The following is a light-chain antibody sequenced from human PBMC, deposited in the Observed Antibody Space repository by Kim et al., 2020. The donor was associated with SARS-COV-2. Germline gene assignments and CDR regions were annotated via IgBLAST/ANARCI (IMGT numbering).Light chain of an antibody. J-gene: IGLJ1*01. CDR1: KLGDKY. CDR3: QAWDSSTAV. V-gene: IGLV3-1*01. CDR2: QDN. Sequence: VSPGQTATITCSGDKLGDKYACWYQHKPGQSPVLIIYQDNKRPAGIPERFSGSNSGDTATLTISGTQAMDEADYYCQAWDSSTAVFGTGTKVTVL.